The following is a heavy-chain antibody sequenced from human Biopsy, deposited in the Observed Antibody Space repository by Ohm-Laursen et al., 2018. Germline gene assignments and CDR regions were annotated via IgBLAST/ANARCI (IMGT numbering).Heavy chain of an antibody. CDR1: GGSISSDY. V-gene: IGHV4-59*07. J-gene: IGHJ3*01. D-gene: IGHD3-3*01. Sequence: SDTLSPTCTVSGGSISSDYWSWIRQSPGKGLEWIGYISNRGSTNYNPSLRGRVTISVDTSKNQFSLKLSSVTAADTAVFFCARLYRLDDYWNDDPPDAFDVWGQGTMVTVSS. CDR2: ISNRGST. CDR3: ARLYRLDDYWNDDPPDAFDV.